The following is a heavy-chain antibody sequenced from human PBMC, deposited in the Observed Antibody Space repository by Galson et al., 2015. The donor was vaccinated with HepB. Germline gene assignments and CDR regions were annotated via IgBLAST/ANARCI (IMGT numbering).Heavy chain of an antibody. V-gene: IGHV3-73*01. CDR3: SGWVDTTMRGCDTMDY. J-gene: IGHJ4*02. Sequence: SLRLSCAASGFTFSGSAMHWVRQASGKGLEWVGRIGSKANSYATAYATSVQDRFTISRHDSKNTAYLQMNSLKIEDTAVYYCSGWVDTTMRGCDTMDYWGQGTLVTVS. CDR1: GFTFSGSA. D-gene: IGHD5-18*01. CDR2: IGSKANSYAT.